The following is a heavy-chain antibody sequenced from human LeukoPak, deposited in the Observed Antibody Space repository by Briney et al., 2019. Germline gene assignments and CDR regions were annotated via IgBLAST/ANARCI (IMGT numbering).Heavy chain of an antibody. CDR3: ARKEWSKGDYFDY. CDR2: ISSSSSTI. Sequence: GGSLRLSCAASGFTFSSYSMNWVRQAPGKGLEWVSYISSSSSTIYYADSVKGRFTNSRDNAKNSLYLQMNSLRAEDTAVYYCARKEWSKGDYFDYWGQGTLVTVSS. D-gene: IGHD3-3*01. V-gene: IGHV3-48*01. J-gene: IGHJ4*02. CDR1: GFTFSSYS.